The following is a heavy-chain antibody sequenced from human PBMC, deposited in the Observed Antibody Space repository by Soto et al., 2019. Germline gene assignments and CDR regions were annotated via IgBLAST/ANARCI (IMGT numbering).Heavy chain of an antibody. CDR2: IWYDGSNK. V-gene: IGHV3-33*01. J-gene: IGHJ6*02. Sequence: PGGSLRLSCAASGFTFSSYGMHWVRQAPGKGLEWVAVIWYDGSNKYYADSVKGRFTISRDNSKNTLYLQMNSLRAEDTAVYYCARDQSSLRFLEWAYYYYGMDVWGQGTTVTVSS. CDR3: ARDQSSLRFLEWAYYYYGMDV. CDR1: GFTFSSYG. D-gene: IGHD3-3*01.